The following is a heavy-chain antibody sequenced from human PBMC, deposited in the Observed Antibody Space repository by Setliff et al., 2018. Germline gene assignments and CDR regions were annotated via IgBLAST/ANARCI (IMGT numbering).Heavy chain of an antibody. V-gene: IGHV4-4*02. CDR3: AREGGGSYLNWYFDL. Sequence: PSETLSLTCAVSGGSISSSNWWSWVRQPPGKGLEWIGYTYYSGSTYYNPSLKSRVTISVDTSKNQFSLKLSSVTAADTAVYYCAREGGGSYLNWYFDLWGRGNLVTVSS. CDR2: TYYSGST. D-gene: IGHD1-26*01. J-gene: IGHJ2*01. CDR1: GGSISSSNW.